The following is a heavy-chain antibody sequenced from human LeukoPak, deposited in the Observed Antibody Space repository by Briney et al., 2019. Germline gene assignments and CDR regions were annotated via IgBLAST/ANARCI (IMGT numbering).Heavy chain of an antibody. J-gene: IGHJ3*01. CDR3: ASDQGDNSYGYYAIWYAFDV. V-gene: IGHV1-69*04. CDR1: GGTFSSYA. CDR2: IVPILGIA. Sequence: SVKVSCKASGGTFSSYAISWVRQAPGQGLEWMGRIVPILGIANYAQEFQGRLIITADKATSSAYMELSSLRSEDTAVYYCASDQGDNSYGYYAIWYAFDVWGQGTMVTASS. D-gene: IGHD5-18*01.